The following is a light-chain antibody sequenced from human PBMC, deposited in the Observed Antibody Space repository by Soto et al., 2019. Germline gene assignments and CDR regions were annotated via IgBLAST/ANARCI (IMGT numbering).Light chain of an antibody. CDR2: AAS. CDR3: QQRSNWPSIT. J-gene: IGKJ5*01. Sequence: IKLTQSPSSLSGSARDGVTITFRATQGISSYLAWYQQKPGKAPKLLLYAASTLQSGVPSRFSGSGSGTDFTLTISSLQPEDFAVYYCQQRSNWPSITVGQGTQLEIK. CDR1: QGISSY. V-gene: IGKV1-9*01.